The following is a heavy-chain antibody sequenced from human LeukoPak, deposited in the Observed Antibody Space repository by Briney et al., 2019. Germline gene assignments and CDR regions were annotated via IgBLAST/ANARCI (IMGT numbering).Heavy chain of an antibody. CDR1: GFTFSSYW. CDR2: IKQDGSEK. J-gene: IGHJ4*02. Sequence: GGSLRLSCAASGFTFSSYWMSWVRQAPGKGLEWVANIKQDGSEKYYVDSVKGRFTISRDNAKNSLYLQMNSLRAEDTAVCYCARRIMITFGGVIDSHFDYWGQGTLVTVSS. CDR3: ARRIMITFGGVIDSHFDY. D-gene: IGHD3-16*02. V-gene: IGHV3-7*01.